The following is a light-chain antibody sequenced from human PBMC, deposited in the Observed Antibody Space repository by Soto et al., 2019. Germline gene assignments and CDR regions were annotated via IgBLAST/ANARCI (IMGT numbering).Light chain of an antibody. CDR2: WAS. Sequence: DIVMTQFPDSLAVSLGERATINCKSSQSVFYTSNNKNYLAWYQQKPGQPPNLLIYWASTRESGVPDRFSGSGSGTDFTLTISSLQAEDVAVYYCQQYYGTPYTFGQGTKLEIK. CDR3: QQYYGTPYT. CDR1: QSVFYTSNNKNY. J-gene: IGKJ2*01. V-gene: IGKV4-1*01.